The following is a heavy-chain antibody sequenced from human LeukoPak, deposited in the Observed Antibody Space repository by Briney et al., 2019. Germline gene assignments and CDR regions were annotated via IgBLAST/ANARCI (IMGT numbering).Heavy chain of an antibody. CDR1: EFTFSSYA. D-gene: IGHD6-13*01. J-gene: IGHJ4*02. CDR2: ISSSGGST. Sequence: PGGSLRLSCAASEFTFSSYAMTWVRQAPGKGLEWVTTISSSGGSTYYADSVKGRFTISRDNSKNTLYLQMNSLRAEDTAVYYCVGGPYSSSWYILGYWGQGTLVTVSS. CDR3: VGGPYSSSWYILGY. V-gene: IGHV3-23*01.